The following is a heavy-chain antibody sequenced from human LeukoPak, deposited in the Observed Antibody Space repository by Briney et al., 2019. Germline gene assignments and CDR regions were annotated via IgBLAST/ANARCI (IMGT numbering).Heavy chain of an antibody. CDR1: GGSISSGSYY. Sequence: SETLSLTCTVSGGSISSGSYYWSWIRQPSGKGLEWIGRIYTSGSTNYNPSLKSRVTISVDTSKNQFSLKLSSVTAADTAVYYCARDRYDSSGYYWYYYYYYMDVWGKGTTVTISS. D-gene: IGHD3-22*01. CDR2: IYTSGST. V-gene: IGHV4-61*02. CDR3: ARDRYDSSGYYWYYYYYYMDV. J-gene: IGHJ6*03.